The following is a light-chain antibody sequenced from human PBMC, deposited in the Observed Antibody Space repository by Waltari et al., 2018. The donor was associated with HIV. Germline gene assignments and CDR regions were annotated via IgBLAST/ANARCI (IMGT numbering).Light chain of an antibody. J-gene: IGLJ1*01. V-gene: IGLV2-23*02. CDR3: CSYAGSSNHYV. CDR1: SRDVGGSNH. Sequence: QSALTQPASVSGSHGQSITISCTGTSRDVGGSNHVYWYQPHPGKAPKLIIYDVSKRPSGFSNRFSGSKSGNTASLTISGLQAEDEADYYCCSYAGSSNHYVFGTGTKVTVL. CDR2: DVS.